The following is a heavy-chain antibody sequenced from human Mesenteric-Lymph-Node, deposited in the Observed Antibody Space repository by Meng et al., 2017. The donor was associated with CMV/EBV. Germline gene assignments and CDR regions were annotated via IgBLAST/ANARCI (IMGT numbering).Heavy chain of an antibody. J-gene: IGHJ4*02. CDR2: IRYDGSNK. Sequence: GGSLRLSCAASGFTFSSYGMHWVRQAPGKGLEWVAFIRYDGSNKYYADSVKGRFTISRDNSRNTLYLQTNSLRAEDTALYYCARGHYNNYEYYFDYWGQGTLVTVSS. D-gene: IGHD4-11*01. V-gene: IGHV3-30*02. CDR1: GFTFSSYG. CDR3: ARGHYNNYEYYFDY.